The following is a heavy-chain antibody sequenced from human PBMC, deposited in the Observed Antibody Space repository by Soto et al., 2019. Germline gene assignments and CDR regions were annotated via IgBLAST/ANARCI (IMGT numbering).Heavy chain of an antibody. J-gene: IGHJ3*02. Sequence: QLQLQESGSGLVKPSQTLSLTCAVSGGSISSGGYSWSWIRQPPGKGLERIGYIYHSGSTYYNPSLKSRVTISVDRSKNQFSLKLSSVTAADTAVYYCASTQYGGKSSGAFDIWGQGTMVTVSS. CDR3: ASTQYGGKSSGAFDI. V-gene: IGHV4-30-2*01. D-gene: IGHD2-15*01. CDR1: GGSISSGGYS. CDR2: IYHSGST.